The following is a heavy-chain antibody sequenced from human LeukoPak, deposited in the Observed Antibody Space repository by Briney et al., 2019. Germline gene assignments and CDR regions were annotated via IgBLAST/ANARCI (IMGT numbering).Heavy chain of an antibody. V-gene: IGHV3-11*04. CDR1: GFTFTDYY. Sequence: GGSLRLSCAASGFTFTDYYMSWIRQAPGKGLEWVSYITNSGTTIYYADSVKGRFTISRDNAKNSLYLQMNSLGAEDTAVYYCARGVKSAVWQAFDIWGQGTMVTVSS. D-gene: IGHD6-13*01. CDR2: ITNSGTTI. CDR3: ARGVKSAVWQAFDI. J-gene: IGHJ3*02.